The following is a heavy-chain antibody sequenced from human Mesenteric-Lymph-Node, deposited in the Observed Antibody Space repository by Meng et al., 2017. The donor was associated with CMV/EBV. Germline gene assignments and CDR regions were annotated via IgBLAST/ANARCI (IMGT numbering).Heavy chain of an antibody. D-gene: IGHD5-18*01. CDR3: ARGPTYTAMVIARGYDYYGMDV. J-gene: IGHJ6*02. CDR2: INHSGST. V-gene: IGHV4-34*01. CDR1: GGSFSGYY. Sequence: SETLSLTCAVYGGSFSGYYWSWIRQPPGKGLEWIGEINHSGSTNYNPSLKSRVTISVDTSKNQFPLKLSSVTAADTAVYYCARGPTYTAMVIARGYDYYGMDVWGQGTTVTVSS.